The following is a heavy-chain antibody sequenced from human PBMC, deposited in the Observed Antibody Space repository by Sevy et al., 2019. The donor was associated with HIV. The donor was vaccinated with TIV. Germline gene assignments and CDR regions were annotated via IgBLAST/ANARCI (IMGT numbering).Heavy chain of an antibody. V-gene: IGHV7-4-1*02. D-gene: IGHD3-10*01. CDR2: INTNTGNP. Sequence: ASVKVSCKASGYSLTSYGMMWVRQAPGQGLEWMGWINTNTGNPTYAQGFTGRFVFSLETSVSTAYLQITSLQTDDTAVYYCARVGGFVAENPSFGRYWGQGSMVTVSS. CDR3: ARVGGFVAENPSFGRY. J-gene: IGHJ4*02. CDR1: GYSLTSYG.